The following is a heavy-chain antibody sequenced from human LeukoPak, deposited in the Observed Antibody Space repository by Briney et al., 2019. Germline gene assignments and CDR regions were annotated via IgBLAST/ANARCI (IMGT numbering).Heavy chain of an antibody. CDR2: ISYDGSNK. CDR1: GFTFSSYA. V-gene: IGHV3-30*04. D-gene: IGHD3-10*01. Sequence: GGSLRLSCAASGFTFSSYAMHWVRQAPGKGLEWVAVISYDGSNKYYADSVKGRFTISRDNSKTTLYLQMNSLRAEDTAVYYCARDHMVRGVILYYGMDVWGKGTTVTVSS. CDR3: ARDHMVRGVILYYGMDV. J-gene: IGHJ6*04.